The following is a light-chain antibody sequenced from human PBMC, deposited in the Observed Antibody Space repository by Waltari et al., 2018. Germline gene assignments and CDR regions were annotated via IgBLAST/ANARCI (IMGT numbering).Light chain of an antibody. V-gene: IGKV1-13*02. Sequence: AIQLTQSPSSLSASVGPRLTITCRASQDIASALAWYVQKPGKAPQLLIYDASTLESGVPSRFSGSGSGTDFTLSIDSLQSEDSAVYYCHQYHAWPPGRMFGQGTKVEMK. J-gene: IGKJ1*01. CDR3: HQYHAWPPGRM. CDR1: QDIASA. CDR2: DAS.